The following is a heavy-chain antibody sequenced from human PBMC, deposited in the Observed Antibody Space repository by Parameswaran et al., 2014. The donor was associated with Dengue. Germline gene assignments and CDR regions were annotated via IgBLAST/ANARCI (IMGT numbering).Heavy chain of an antibody. Sequence: WIRQPPGKGLEWVAVISYDGSNKYYADSVKGRFTISRDNSKNTLYLQMNSLRAEDTAVYYCARVLWATGVYYYYGMDVWGQGTTVTVSS. V-gene: IGHV3-30-3*01. J-gene: IGHJ6*02. D-gene: IGHD3-16*01. CDR2: ISYDGSNK. CDR3: ARVLWATGVYYYYGMDV.